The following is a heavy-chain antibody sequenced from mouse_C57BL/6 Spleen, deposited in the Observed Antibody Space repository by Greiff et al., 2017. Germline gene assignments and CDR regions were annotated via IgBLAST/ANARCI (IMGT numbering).Heavy chain of an antibody. CDR1: GFSFNTYA. V-gene: IGHV10-1*01. CDR2: IRSKSNNYAT. D-gene: IGHD2-1*01. CDR3: VRRGSYGNYDWYFDV. J-gene: IGHJ1*03. Sequence: EVQRVESGGGLVQPKGSLKLSCAASGFSFNTYAMNWVRQAPGKGLEWVARIRSKSNNYATYYADSVKDRFTISRDDSESMLYLQMNNLKTEDTAMYYCVRRGSYGNYDWYFDVWGTGTTVTVSS.